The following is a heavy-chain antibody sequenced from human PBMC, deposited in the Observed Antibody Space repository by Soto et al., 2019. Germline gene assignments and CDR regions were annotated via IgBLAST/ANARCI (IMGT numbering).Heavy chain of an antibody. Sequence: GGSLRLSCAASGFTFSSYGMHWVRQAPGKGLEWVAVIWYDGSNKYYADSVKGRFTISRDNSKNTLYLQMNSLGAEDTAVYYCARDGYYYGSGSQLRKDAFGIWGQGTMVTVSS. J-gene: IGHJ3*02. CDR2: IWYDGSNK. CDR3: ARDGYYYGSGSQLRKDAFGI. CDR1: GFTFSSYG. D-gene: IGHD3-10*01. V-gene: IGHV3-33*01.